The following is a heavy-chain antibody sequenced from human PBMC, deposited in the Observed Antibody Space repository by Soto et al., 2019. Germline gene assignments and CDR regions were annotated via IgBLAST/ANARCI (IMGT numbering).Heavy chain of an antibody. D-gene: IGHD1-1*01. Sequence: QVQLQQWGAGLLKPSETLSLTCAVYGWSFSGYYWSWVRQSPGKGLEWIGEINPTGGTNYNPSLKSRVTISVDTSKDQFSLQLSSVTAADTAVYSCARTRATPASRNLDYWGQGTLVTVSS. CDR3: ARTRATPASRNLDY. CDR1: GWSFSGYY. CDR2: INPTGGT. J-gene: IGHJ4*02. V-gene: IGHV4-34*01.